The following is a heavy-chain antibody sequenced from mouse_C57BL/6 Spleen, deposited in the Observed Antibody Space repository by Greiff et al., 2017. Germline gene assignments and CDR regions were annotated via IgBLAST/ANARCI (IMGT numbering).Heavy chain of an antibody. CDR1: GFTFSDFY. CDR3: ARDVGYYYAMDY. J-gene: IGHJ4*01. V-gene: IGHV7-1*01. D-gene: IGHD2-2*01. CDR2: SRNKANDYTT. Sequence: EVMLVESGGGLVQSGRSLRLSCATSGFTFSDFYMEWVRQAPGKGLEWIAASRNKANDYTTEYSASVKGRFIVSRDTSQSILYLQMNALRAEDTAIYYCARDVGYYYAMDYWGQGTSVTVSS.